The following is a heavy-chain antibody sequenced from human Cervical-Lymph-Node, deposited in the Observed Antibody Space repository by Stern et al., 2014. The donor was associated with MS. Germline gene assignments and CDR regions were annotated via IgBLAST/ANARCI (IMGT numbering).Heavy chain of an antibody. V-gene: IGHV3-21*01. D-gene: IGHD3-10*01. CDR3: ARDPITMVRGVIY. CDR2: ISSSSSYL. CDR1: GFTFSSYS. Sequence: EVQLVESGGGLVKPGGSLRLSCAASGFTFSSYSMNWVRTAPGKGLEWVSSISSSSSYLYYADSVKGRFTISRDNGKNSLYLQMNSLRAEDTAVYYCARDPITMVRGVIYWGQGTLVTVSS. J-gene: IGHJ4*02.